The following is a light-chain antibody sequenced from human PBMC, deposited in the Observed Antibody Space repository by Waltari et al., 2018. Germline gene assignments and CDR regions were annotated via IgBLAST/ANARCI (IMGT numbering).Light chain of an antibody. J-gene: IGKJ5*01. CDR2: DAS. Sequence: EIVLTQSPATLSLYPGERATLSCRASQSVSSYLAWYKQKPGQVPRLLIYDASNRATRIPARFSCSGSGTDFTLTISSLEPEDFAVYYCQQRSNWPPEITFGQGTRLEIK. CDR3: QQRSNWPPEIT. V-gene: IGKV3-11*01. CDR1: QSVSSY.